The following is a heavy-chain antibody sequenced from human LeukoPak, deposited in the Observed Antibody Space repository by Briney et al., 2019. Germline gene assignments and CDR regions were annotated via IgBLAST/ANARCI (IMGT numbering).Heavy chain of an antibody. Sequence: GGALRPSCAASGFIVSSEYLAWVRQAPGKGLEWISVIYGGGSTYYADSVKGRFTISRDNSKDVLYLDMHSLAVEDTAVYYCARLLPASRHYFDYWGQGTPVTVSS. V-gene: IGHV3-53*01. CDR2: IYGGGST. CDR3: ARLLPASRHYFDY. J-gene: IGHJ4*02. D-gene: IGHD2-15*01. CDR1: GFIVSSEY.